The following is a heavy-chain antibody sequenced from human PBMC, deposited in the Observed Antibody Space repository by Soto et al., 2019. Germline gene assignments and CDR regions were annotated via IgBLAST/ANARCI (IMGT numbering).Heavy chain of an antibody. CDR1: GFTFSSYS. J-gene: IGHJ6*02. D-gene: IGHD3-22*01. V-gene: IGHV3-48*02. CDR2: INSSSSTI. CDR3: ARDEGSSGYFDYYYYGMDV. Sequence: GGSLRLSCAASGFTFSSYSMNWVRQAPGKGLEWVSYINSSSSTIYYADSVKGRFTISRDNAKNSLYLQMNSLRDEDTAVYYCARDEGSSGYFDYYYYGMDVWGQGTTVTVSS.